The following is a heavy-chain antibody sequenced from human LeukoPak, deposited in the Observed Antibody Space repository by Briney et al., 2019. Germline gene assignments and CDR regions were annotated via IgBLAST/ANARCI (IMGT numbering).Heavy chain of an antibody. CDR2: IYYSGST. CDR3: AREVRHSSSWYGMFDY. CDR1: GGSISSSSYY. J-gene: IGHJ4*02. Sequence: PSETLSLTCTVSGGSISSSSYYWGWIRQPPGKGLEWIGSIYYSGSTYYNPSLKSRVTISVDTSKNQFSLKLSSVTAADTAVYYCAREVRHSSSWYGMFDYWGQGTLVTVSS. D-gene: IGHD6-13*01. V-gene: IGHV4-39*07.